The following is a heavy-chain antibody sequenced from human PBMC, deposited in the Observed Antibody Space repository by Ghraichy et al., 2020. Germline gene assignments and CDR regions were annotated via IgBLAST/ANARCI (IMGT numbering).Heavy chain of an antibody. CDR3: ASRSNGWPRIVDY. CDR2: IDLGGTT. CDR1: GASISTNNYY. D-gene: IGHD6-19*01. V-gene: IGHV4-39*01. Sequence: SETLSLTCNVSGASISTNNYYWGWIRQPPGKGLEWIGSIDLGGTTYYNPSLRGRVTISADTSKNQFTLKHTSVTAADTAIYYCASRSNGWPRIVDYWGQGTLVTVSS. J-gene: IGHJ4*02.